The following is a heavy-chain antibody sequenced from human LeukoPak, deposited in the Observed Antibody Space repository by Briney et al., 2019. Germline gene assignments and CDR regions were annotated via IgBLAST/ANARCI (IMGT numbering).Heavy chain of an antibody. CDR3: AKNPLNYYGSGSPSAFDY. V-gene: IGHV3-23*01. J-gene: IGHJ4*02. CDR2: ISGSGGST. CDR1: EFTFSSYA. D-gene: IGHD3-10*01. Sequence: GGSLRLSCAASEFTFSSYAVSWVRQAPGKGLEWVSAISGSGGSTYYADSVKGRFTISRDNSKNTLYLQMNSLRAEDTAVYYCAKNPLNYYGSGSPSAFDYWGQGTLVTVSS.